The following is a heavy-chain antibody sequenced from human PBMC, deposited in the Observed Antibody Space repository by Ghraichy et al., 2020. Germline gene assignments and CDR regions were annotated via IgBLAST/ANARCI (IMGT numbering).Heavy chain of an antibody. Sequence: SETLSLTCTVSGGSISSGGYYWSWIRQHPGKGLEWIGYIYYSGSTYYNPSLKSRVTISVDTSKNQFSLKLSSVTAADTAVYYCASRGCYCNITSCYTRYYYYGMDVWGQGATVTVSS. J-gene: IGHJ6*02. CDR2: IYYSGST. CDR1: GGSISSGGYY. V-gene: IGHV4-31*03. D-gene: IGHD2-2*02. CDR3: ASRGCYCNITSCYTRYYYYGMDV.